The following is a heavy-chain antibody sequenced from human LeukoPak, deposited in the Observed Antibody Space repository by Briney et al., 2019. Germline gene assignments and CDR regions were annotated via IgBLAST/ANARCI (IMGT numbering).Heavy chain of an antibody. J-gene: IGHJ4*02. CDR3: ARGGLDVFSDY. CDR2: IYISGST. V-gene: IGHV4-61*02. CDR1: GGSISSGCYY. D-gene: IGHD3-10*01. Sequence: PSETLSLTCTVSGGSISSGCYYWSWIRQPAGQGLEWIGRIYISGSTNYNPCLTSRVTISVDTSQNQFSLKLSSVTGADTAVLYWARGGLDVFSDYWGQGTRVTVAS.